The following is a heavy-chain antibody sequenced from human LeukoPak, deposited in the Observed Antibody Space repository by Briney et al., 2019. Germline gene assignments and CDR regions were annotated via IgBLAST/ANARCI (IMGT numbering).Heavy chain of an antibody. CDR3: ASQSYGLFAY. V-gene: IGHV3-7*01. Sequence: GGSLRLSCAASRFTFNSYWTSWVRQAPGKGLEWVANIKQDGSEKYYVDSVKGRFTISRDNAKNSLYLEMNSLRAEDTAVYYCASQSYGLFAYWGQGTLVTVSS. J-gene: IGHJ4*02. CDR1: RFTFNSYW. D-gene: IGHD3-10*01. CDR2: IKQDGSEK.